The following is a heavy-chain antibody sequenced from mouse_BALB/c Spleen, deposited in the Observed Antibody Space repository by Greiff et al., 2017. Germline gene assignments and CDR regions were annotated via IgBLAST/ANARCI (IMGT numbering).Heavy chain of an antibody. CDR3: ARYGNYAMDY. CDR2: IWSGGST. Sequence: VKLMESGPGLVAPSQSLSITCTVSGFSLTSYGVHWVRQSPGKGLEWLGVIWSGGSTDYNAAFISRLSISKDNSKSQVFFKMNSLQANDTAIYYCARYGNYAMDYWGQGTSVTVSS. J-gene: IGHJ4*01. CDR1: GFSLTSYG. V-gene: IGHV2-2*02. D-gene: IGHD2-1*01.